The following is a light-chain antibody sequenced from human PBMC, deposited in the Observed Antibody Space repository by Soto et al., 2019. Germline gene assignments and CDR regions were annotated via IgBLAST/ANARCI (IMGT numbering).Light chain of an antibody. CDR1: QSISSW. J-gene: IGKJ2*01. CDR3: QQYYSSSPYT. Sequence: DIQMTQSPSTLSASVGDRVTITCRASQSISSWLAWYQQKPGKAPKLLIYKASSLESGVPSRFSRSGSGTEFTLTISSLQPHDFATEYCQQYYSSSPYTFGQGTKLEIK. V-gene: IGKV1-5*03. CDR2: KAS.